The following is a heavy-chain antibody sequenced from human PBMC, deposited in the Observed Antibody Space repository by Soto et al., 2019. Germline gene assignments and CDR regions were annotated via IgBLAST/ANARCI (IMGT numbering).Heavy chain of an antibody. J-gene: IGHJ5*02. Sequence: GGSLRLSCAASGFTFRSFTMNWVRQAPGKGLEWVSTISSNSAYIYYTDALRGRFTISRDNAKNSLHLQMNSLRAEDTAVYYCTGDASRDSSARGWFDPWGPGTLVTVSS. CDR2: ISSNSAYI. CDR1: GFTFRSFT. D-gene: IGHD6-13*01. V-gene: IGHV3-21*01. CDR3: TGDASRDSSARGWFDP.